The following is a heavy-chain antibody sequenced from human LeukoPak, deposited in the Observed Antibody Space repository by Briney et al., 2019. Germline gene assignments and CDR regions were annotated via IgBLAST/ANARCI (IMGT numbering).Heavy chain of an antibody. D-gene: IGHD5-18*01. Sequence: GASVKVSCKASGYTFTGYYMRWVRQAPGQGLEWMGRINPNSGGTNYAQKFQGRVTMTRDTSISTAYMELSRLRSDDTAVYYCARDTAMVYYFDYWGQGTLVTVSS. V-gene: IGHV1-2*06. CDR1: GYTFTGYY. CDR3: ARDTAMVYYFDY. J-gene: IGHJ4*02. CDR2: INPNSGGT.